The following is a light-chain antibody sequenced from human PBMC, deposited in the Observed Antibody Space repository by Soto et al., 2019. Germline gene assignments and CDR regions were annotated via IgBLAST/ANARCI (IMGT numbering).Light chain of an antibody. J-gene: IGLJ3*02. Sequence: QSALTQPASVSGSPGQSITISCTGTSSDVGGYNYVSWYQQHPGKAPKIMIYEVNNRPSGVSNRFSGSKSGNTASLTISGLQAEDEADYYCSSYTSSGTLGVFGGGTKVTVL. CDR3: SSYTSSGTLGV. CDR1: SSDVGGYNY. V-gene: IGLV2-14*01. CDR2: EVN.